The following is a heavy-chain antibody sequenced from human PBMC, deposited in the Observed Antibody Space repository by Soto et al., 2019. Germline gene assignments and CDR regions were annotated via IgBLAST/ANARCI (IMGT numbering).Heavy chain of an antibody. CDR1: GFTFSSYW. CDR2: INTDGSST. V-gene: IGHV3-74*01. Sequence: EVQLVESGGGLVQPGGSLRLSCAASGFTFSSYWMHWVRQAPGKGLVWVSRINTDGSSTSYADSVKGRVTISRDNAENTLYLQMNSLTAEDTAVYYCARGETRHSSLSVYWGQGTLVTVAS. J-gene: IGHJ4*02. D-gene: IGHD3-22*01. CDR3: ARGETRHSSLSVY.